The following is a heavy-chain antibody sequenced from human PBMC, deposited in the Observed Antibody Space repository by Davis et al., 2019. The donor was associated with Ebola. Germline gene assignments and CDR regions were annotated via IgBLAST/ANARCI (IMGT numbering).Heavy chain of an antibody. CDR3: ASIYDSSGYPFDY. Sequence: ASVKVSCKASGYTFTNYYVHWVRQAPGQGLEWMGIVNPSGVSTSYAQKFQGRVTMTRDTSTSTVYMALTSLRSEDTAVYYCASIYDSSGYPFDYWGQGTLVTVSS. D-gene: IGHD3-22*01. CDR1: GYTFTNYY. V-gene: IGHV1-46*01. CDR2: VNPSGVST. J-gene: IGHJ4*02.